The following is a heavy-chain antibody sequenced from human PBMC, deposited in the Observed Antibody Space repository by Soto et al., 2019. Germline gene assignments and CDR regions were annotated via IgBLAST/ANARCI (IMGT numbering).Heavy chain of an antibody. V-gene: IGHV1-69*06. Sequence: QVHLVQSGPEVREPGSSVKVSCKASVGSFSSDAITWVRQAPGQGLEWIGEIIPMFDTTNYAPEFQGRVTITAYTATTTVYMEVNRLTPDDTAVYYCAREVVTETTLGYFDFWGQGALVTVSS. CDR3: AREVVTETTLGYFDF. CDR2: IIPMFDTT. CDR1: VGSFSSDA. J-gene: IGHJ4*02. D-gene: IGHD2-21*02.